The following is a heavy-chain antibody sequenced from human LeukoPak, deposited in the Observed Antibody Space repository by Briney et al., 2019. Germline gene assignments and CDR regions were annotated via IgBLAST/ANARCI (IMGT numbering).Heavy chain of an antibody. D-gene: IGHD5-24*01. CDR3: ARAGRRGRWLQEDY. CDR2: ISSSSSYI. CDR1: GFTFSSYS. Sequence: GGSLRLSCAASGFTFSSYSMNWVRQAPGKGLEWVSSISSSSSYIYYADSVKGRFTISRDNAKNSLYLQMNSLRAEDTAVYYCARAGRRGRWLQEDYWGQGTLVTASS. V-gene: IGHV3-21*01. J-gene: IGHJ4*02.